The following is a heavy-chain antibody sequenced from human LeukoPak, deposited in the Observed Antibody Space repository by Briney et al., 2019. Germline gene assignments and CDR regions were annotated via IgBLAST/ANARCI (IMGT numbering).Heavy chain of an antibody. J-gene: IGHJ4*02. CDR2: ISTSTSTI. Sequence: GGSLRLSCAGSGFTVRNFDVNWVRQAPGKGLEWVSCISTSTSTIYYADSVKGRFTISRDNAKNSLYLQMNSLRAEDTAVYYCAKSPLAVAHRWGQGTLVTVSS. CDR3: AKSPLAVAHR. V-gene: IGHV3-48*01. D-gene: IGHD6-19*01. CDR1: GFTVRNFD.